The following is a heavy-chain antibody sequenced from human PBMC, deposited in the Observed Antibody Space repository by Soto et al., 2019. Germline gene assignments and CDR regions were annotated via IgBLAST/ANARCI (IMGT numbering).Heavy chain of an antibody. V-gene: IGHV6-1*01. Sequence: HSQTLSLTCAISGDSVSSNSAAWNWIRQSPSRGLEWLGRTYYRSKWYNDYAVSVKSRITINPDTSKNQFSLQLNSVTPEDTAVYYCARDFPYSYGIRFDYWGQGTLVTVSS. J-gene: IGHJ4*02. CDR1: GDSVSSNSAA. D-gene: IGHD5-18*01. CDR2: TYYRSKWYN. CDR3: ARDFPYSYGIRFDY.